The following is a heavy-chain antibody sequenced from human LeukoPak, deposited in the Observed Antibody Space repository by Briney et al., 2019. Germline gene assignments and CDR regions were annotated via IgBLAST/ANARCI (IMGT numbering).Heavy chain of an antibody. D-gene: IGHD6-6*01. V-gene: IGHV4-4*07. CDR2: IYTSGST. CDR1: GGSFSNYY. CDR3: ARLYSSSSGRVLDI. Sequence: SETLSLTCNVSGGSFSNYYWNWIRQPAGKGLEWIGHIYTSGSTNYNPSLKSRVTMSVDTSKNQFSLKLRSVTAADTAVYYCARLYSSSSGRVLDIWGQGTMVTVSS. J-gene: IGHJ3*02.